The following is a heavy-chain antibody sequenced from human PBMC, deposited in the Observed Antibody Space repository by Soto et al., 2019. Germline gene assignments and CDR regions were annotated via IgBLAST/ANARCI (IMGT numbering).Heavy chain of an antibody. CDR2: IKQDGSEK. CDR1: GFTFSYYW. J-gene: IGHJ4*02. Sequence: AGGSLRLSCAASGFTFSYYWMSWVRQAPGKGLEWVANIKQDGSEKYYVDSVKGRFTISRDNAKNSLFLQMNSLRAEDTALYYCARTYSPFDYWGQGTLVTVS. D-gene: IGHD4-4*01. CDR3: ARTYSPFDY. V-gene: IGHV3-7*05.